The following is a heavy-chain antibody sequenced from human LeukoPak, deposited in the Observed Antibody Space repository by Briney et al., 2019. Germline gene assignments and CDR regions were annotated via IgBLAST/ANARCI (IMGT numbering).Heavy chain of an antibody. D-gene: IGHD4-17*01. V-gene: IGHV3-53*01. CDR2: IYSGGST. CDR3: ARGGGYYGVDY. CDR1: GFTVDSNN. Sequence: GGSLRLSCAASGFTVDSNNLNWVRQAPGKGLEWVSVIYSGGSTYYADSVKGRFTISRGNSKNTLYLEMNSLRVEDTAVYFCARGGGYYGVDYWGQGTLVTVSS. J-gene: IGHJ4*02.